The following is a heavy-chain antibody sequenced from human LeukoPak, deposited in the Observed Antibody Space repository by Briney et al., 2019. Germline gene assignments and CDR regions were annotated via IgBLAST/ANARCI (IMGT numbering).Heavy chain of an antibody. Sequence: GASVKVSCKASGGTFTSYYMHWVRQAPGQGLEWMGIINPSGGSTSYAQKFQGRVTMTRDTSTSTVYMELSSLRSEDTAVYYCARDLSSGWYENAFDIWGQGTMVTVSS. CDR2: INPSGGST. D-gene: IGHD6-19*01. J-gene: IGHJ3*02. CDR1: GGTFTSYY. CDR3: ARDLSSGWYENAFDI. V-gene: IGHV1-46*01.